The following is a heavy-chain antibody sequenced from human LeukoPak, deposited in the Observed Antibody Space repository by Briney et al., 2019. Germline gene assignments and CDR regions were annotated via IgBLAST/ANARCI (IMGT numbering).Heavy chain of an antibody. CDR2: ISGSGGST. V-gene: IGHV3-23*01. CDR3: AKDQSSAWYWEY. CDR1: GFTFSSYA. D-gene: IGHD6-19*01. Sequence: GGSLRLSCAASGFTFSSYAMSWVRQAPGKGLEWVSVISGSGGSTYYADSVKGRFTISRDNSKNTLCLQMNSLRAEDAAIYYCAKDQSSAWYWEYWGQGTLVTVSS. J-gene: IGHJ4*02.